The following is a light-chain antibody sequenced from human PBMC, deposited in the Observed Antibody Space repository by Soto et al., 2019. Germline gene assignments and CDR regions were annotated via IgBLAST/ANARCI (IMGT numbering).Light chain of an antibody. J-gene: IGKJ1*01. CDR2: GAS. CDR3: QQYNDWPWT. V-gene: IGKV3-15*01. Sequence: ERVMTQAPATLSVSPGETATLSCRASQSVSSHLAWYHQKPGQAPRLLIYGASTRATGIQARFSGSGSGTEYTLTISRLQSEYFAVYYCQQYNDWPWTFGQGTKVEIK. CDR1: QSVSSH.